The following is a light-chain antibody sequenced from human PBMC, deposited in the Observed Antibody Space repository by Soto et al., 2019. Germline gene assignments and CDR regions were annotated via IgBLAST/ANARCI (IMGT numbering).Light chain of an antibody. CDR2: SNN. CDR3: AAWDDSLSGVV. CDR1: SSNIGSNT. Sequence: QSVLTQPPSASGTPGQRVTISCSGSSSNIGSNTVNWYQQFPGTAPKLLIYSNNQRPSGVPDRFSGSKSGTSASRAISGLQSEDEADYYCAAWDDSLSGVVFGGGTKLTVL. V-gene: IGLV1-44*01. J-gene: IGLJ2*01.